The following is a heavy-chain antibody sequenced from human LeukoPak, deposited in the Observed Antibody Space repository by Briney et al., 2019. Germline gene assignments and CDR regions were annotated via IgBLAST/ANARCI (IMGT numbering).Heavy chain of an antibody. CDR3: TRVMIVVVAADY. J-gene: IGHJ4*02. D-gene: IGHD3-22*01. Sequence: GGSLRLSCTASGFTFGDYAMSWVRQAPGKGLEWVGFIRSKAYGGITDYAASVKGRFTISRDDSKHIAYLQMNSLKTEDTAVYYCTRVMIVVVAADYWGQGTLVTVSS. V-gene: IGHV3-49*04. CDR1: GFTFGDYA. CDR2: IRSKAYGGIT.